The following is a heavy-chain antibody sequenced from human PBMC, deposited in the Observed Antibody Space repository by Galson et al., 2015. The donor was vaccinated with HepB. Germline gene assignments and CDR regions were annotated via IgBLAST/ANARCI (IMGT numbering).Heavy chain of an antibody. V-gene: IGHV3-30*02. CDR3: ARIAAAAGYYFDY. CDR1: GFTFSSYG. CDR2: IRYDGSNK. D-gene: IGHD6-13*01. Sequence: SLRLSCAASGFTFSSYGMHWVRQAPGKGLEWVAFIRYDGSNKYYADSVKGRFTISRDNSKNTLYLQMNSLRAEDTAVYYCARIAAAAGYYFDYWGQGTLVTVSS. J-gene: IGHJ4*02.